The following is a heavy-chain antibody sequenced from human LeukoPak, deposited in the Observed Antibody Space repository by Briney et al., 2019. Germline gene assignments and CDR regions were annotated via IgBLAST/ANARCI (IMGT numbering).Heavy chain of an antibody. D-gene: IGHD2-21*01. J-gene: IGHJ4*02. CDR1: GASIGSTAYY. Sequence: SETLSLTCTVSGASIGSTAYYWDWIRQPPGKGLEWIGTIYYSGSTYFNPSLKSRVTISVDTSKNQFSLKLSSVTAADAAVYYCAVGVIADGVVGYWGQGTLVTVSS. CDR3: AVGVIADGVVGY. CDR2: IYYSGST. V-gene: IGHV4-39*07.